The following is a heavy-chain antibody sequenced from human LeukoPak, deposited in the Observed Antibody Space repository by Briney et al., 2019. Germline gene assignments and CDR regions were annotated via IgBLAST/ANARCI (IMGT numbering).Heavy chain of an antibody. CDR1: GFTFSSYS. CDR2: ITSSSSYI. J-gene: IGHJ4*02. D-gene: IGHD3-22*01. CDR3: ARASSGYYYAPFDY. V-gene: IGHV3-21*01. Sequence: GGSLRLPCAASGFTFSSYSMNWVRQAPGKGLEWVSSITSSSSYIYYAGSMKGRFTISRDNAKNSLYLQMNSLRAADTAVYYCARASSGYYYAPFDYWGQGTLVTVSS.